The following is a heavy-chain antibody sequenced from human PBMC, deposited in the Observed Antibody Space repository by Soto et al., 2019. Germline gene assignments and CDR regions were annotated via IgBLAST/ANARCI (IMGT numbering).Heavy chain of an antibody. V-gene: IGHV3-23*01. CDR2: ISGSGGTT. J-gene: IGHJ4*02. D-gene: IGHD3-22*01. Sequence: EVQLLQSGGGLVQPGGSLRLSCAASGFTFTTRAMSWVRQAPGKGLQWVSGISGSGGTTYYADSVKGRLTISRDNSKNMLYLQMNSLRAEDTAVYYCAKDPGFTMIVDWGQGTLVTVSS. CDR3: AKDPGFTMIVD. CDR1: GFTFTTRA.